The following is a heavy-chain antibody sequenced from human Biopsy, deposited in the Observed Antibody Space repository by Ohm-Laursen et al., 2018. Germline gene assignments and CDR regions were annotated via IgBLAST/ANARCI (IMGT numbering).Heavy chain of an antibody. CDR2: IKSVGSCT. D-gene: IGHD2-15*01. CDR3: VSFLKDLNMAV. CDR1: GFTFNAYW. Sequence: SLRLSCTASGFTFNAYWMYWVRQVPGKGLVWVSHIKSVGSCTNYADSVKGRFTISRDNAKNTLYLQMNSLRAEDTAVYYCVSFLKDLNMAVWGQGTTVTVSS. V-gene: IGHV3-74*01. J-gene: IGHJ6*02.